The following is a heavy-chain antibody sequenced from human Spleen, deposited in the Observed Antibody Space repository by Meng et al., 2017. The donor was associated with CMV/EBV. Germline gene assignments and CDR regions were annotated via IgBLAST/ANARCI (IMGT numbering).Heavy chain of an antibody. V-gene: IGHV4-34*01. CDR1: GGFFSGYY. D-gene: IGHD3-22*01. CDR2: INHSGST. Sequence: VELKQWGTGLLKPSETLSLNCAVYGGFFSGYYWNWIRQPPGKGLEWIGEINHSGSTNYNPSLKSRVTISVDTSKNQFSLKLSSVTAADTAVYYCARLYYYDSSGYFAFDYWGQGTLVTVSS. CDR3: ARLYYYDSSGYFAFDY. J-gene: IGHJ4*02.